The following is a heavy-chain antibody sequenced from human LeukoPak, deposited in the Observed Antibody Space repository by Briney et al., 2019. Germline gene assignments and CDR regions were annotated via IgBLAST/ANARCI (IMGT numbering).Heavy chain of an antibody. D-gene: IGHD3-22*01. J-gene: IGHJ3*02. V-gene: IGHV1-2*02. CDR2: INPNSGGT. CDR1: GYTFTSYD. Sequence: ASVKVSCKASGYTFTSYDINWVRQATGQGLEWMGWINPNSGGTNYAQKFQGRVTMTRDTSISTAYMELSRLRSDDTAVYYCARLYYYDSSGSGAFDIWGQGTMVTVSS. CDR3: ARLYYYDSSGSGAFDI.